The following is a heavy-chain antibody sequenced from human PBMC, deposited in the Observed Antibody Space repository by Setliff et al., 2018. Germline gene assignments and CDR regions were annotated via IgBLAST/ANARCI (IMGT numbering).Heavy chain of an antibody. CDR3: ARKGISALSGAFDM. J-gene: IGHJ3*02. V-gene: IGHV4-4*07. CDR1: GGSISNYY. Sequence: PSETLSLTCTVSGGSISNYYWSWIRQPAGKGMEWIGRIYTSGSTNYNPSLKSRVTMSVDTSKNQFSMKLSSVTAADTAVYYCARKGISALSGAFDMWGQGTMVTVSS. CDR2: IYTSGST. D-gene: IGHD1-26*01.